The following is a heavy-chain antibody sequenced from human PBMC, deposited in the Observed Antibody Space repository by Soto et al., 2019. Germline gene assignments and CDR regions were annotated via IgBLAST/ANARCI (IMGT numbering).Heavy chain of an antibody. Sequence: QVQLVQSGAEVKKPGSSVKVSCKASGGTFSTYVISWVRQAPGQGLEWMGGIIPVFATTNYAQKFQGRVTIVADESTRTGYMELNSLRSEATAVYYCARGRIAGAATDFYYYGMDVWGQGTSVTVSS. CDR1: GGTFSTYV. CDR2: IIPVFATT. V-gene: IGHV1-69*12. D-gene: IGHD1-26*01. J-gene: IGHJ6*02. CDR3: ARGRIAGAATDFYYYGMDV.